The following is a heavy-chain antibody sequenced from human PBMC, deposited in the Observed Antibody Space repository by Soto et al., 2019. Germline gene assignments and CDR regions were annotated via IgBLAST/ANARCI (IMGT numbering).Heavy chain of an antibody. D-gene: IGHD4-17*01. CDR2: IYYSGST. Sequence: QVQLQESGPGLVKPSQTLSLTCTVSGGSISSGGYYWSWIRQHPGKGLEWIGYIYYSGSTYYNPSLKCRVTISVDTSKNQFSLKLSSVTAADTAVYYCARQRWPSKVIFDYWGQGTLVTVSS. CDR3: ARQRWPSKVIFDY. J-gene: IGHJ4*02. CDR1: GGSISSGGYY. V-gene: IGHV4-31*03.